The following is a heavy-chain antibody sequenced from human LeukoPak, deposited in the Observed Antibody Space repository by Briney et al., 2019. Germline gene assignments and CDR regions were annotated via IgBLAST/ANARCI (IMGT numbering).Heavy chain of an antibody. D-gene: IGHD3-3*01. J-gene: IGHJ6*03. Sequence: PGGSLRLSCEASGYSFSAYWMHWVRQGPGKGLVWVSRINEDGSSTSYAESVRGRFTISRDNAKNTLYLQMNSLRADDTAVYYCARDSGITIFGVVTYYYYYMDVWGKGTTVTVSS. V-gene: IGHV3-74*01. CDR1: GYSFSAYW. CDR3: ARDSGITIFGVVTYYYYYMDV. CDR2: INEDGSST.